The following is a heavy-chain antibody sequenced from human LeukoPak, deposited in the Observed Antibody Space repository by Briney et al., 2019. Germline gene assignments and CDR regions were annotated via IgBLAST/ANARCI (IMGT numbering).Heavy chain of an antibody. D-gene: IGHD5-24*01. CDR3: ARHPRDGYNSPYFYYGVAV. CDR1: GGSISRYC. Sequence: PSETLSLTCSVSGGSISRYCWSWIRQPPGKGLEWIGDIYYNASTNYNPSLKSRVTISVDTSKNQFSLKLSSVTAADTAVYYCARHPRDGYNSPYFYYGVAVWGHGTTVTVSS. J-gene: IGHJ6*02. CDR2: IYYNAST. V-gene: IGHV4-59*08.